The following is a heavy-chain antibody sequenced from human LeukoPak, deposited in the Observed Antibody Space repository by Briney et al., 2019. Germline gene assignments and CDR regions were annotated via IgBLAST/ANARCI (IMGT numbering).Heavy chain of an antibody. CDR2: ISSSGSSI. D-gene: IGHD3-22*01. CDR3: ARVNPISSGFYAY. Sequence: GGSLRLSCAASGFTFSSFSMNWVRQAPGKGLEWVSYISSSGSSIYYADSVKGRFTISRDNAKNSLFLQMSSLRADDTAIYYCARVNPISSGFYAYWGQGTLVTVSS. CDR1: GFTFSSFS. J-gene: IGHJ4*02. V-gene: IGHV3-48*04.